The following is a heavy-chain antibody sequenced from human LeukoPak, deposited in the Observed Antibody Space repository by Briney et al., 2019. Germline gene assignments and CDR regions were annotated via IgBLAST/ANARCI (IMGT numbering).Heavy chain of an antibody. CDR2: IYPGDSDT. Sequence: GESLKISCKGSGYSFTSYWIGWVRQMPGKGLEWMGTIYPGDSDTRYSPSFQGQVTISADKSISTAYLQWSSLKASDTAMYYCARLKKPDGSGSYSQYWGQGTLVTVSS. CDR1: GYSFTSYW. V-gene: IGHV5-51*01. D-gene: IGHD3-10*01. J-gene: IGHJ4*02. CDR3: ARLKKPDGSGSYSQY.